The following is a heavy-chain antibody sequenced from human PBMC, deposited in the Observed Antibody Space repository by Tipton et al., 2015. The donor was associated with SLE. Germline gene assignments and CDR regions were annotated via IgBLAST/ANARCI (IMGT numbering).Heavy chain of an antibody. V-gene: IGHV1-18*01. Sequence: QLVQSGAEVKKSGASVKVSCKASGYTFTSYGISWVRQAPGQGLEWMGWISAYNGNTNYAQKLQGRVTMTTDTSTSTAYMELRSLRSDDTAVYYCAVASGYQYHDAFDIWGQGTMVTVSS. D-gene: IGHD3-3*01. CDR1: GYTFTSYG. CDR3: AVASGYQYHDAFDI. CDR2: ISAYNGNT. J-gene: IGHJ3*02.